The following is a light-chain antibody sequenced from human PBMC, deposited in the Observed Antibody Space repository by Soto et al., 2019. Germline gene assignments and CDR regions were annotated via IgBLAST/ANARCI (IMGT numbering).Light chain of an antibody. CDR3: SSFSSTTTLYV. J-gene: IGLJ1*01. Sequence: QSVLTQPASVSGSPGQSITISCTGTSSDVGGHNYVSWYQHHPGKAPKLMIYEVSNRPSGVSTRFSGSKSGNTASLTISGLQAEDEADYHCSSFSSTTTLYVFGTGTKVTVL. CDR1: SSDVGGHNY. CDR2: EVS. V-gene: IGLV2-14*01.